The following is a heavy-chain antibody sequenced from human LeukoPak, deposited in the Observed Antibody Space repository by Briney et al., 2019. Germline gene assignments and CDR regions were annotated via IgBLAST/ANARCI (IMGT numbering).Heavy chain of an antibody. CDR3: ARERGGDCGGTSCSNTFDI. CDR1: GFTFSSYA. Sequence: GGSLRLSCAASGFTFSSYAMNWVRQAPGKGLEWVSYISSSSSTIYYADSVRGRFTISRDNAKNSLYLQMDSLRAEDTAVYYCARERGGDCGGTSCSNTFDIWGQGTMVTVSS. V-gene: IGHV3-48*04. J-gene: IGHJ3*02. CDR2: ISSSSSTI. D-gene: IGHD2-2*01.